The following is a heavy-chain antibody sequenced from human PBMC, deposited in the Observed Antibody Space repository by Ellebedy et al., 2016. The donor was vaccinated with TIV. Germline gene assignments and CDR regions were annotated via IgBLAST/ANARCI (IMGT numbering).Heavy chain of an antibody. CDR1: GGSFSGYY. CDR2: IYYSGST. D-gene: IGHD3-22*01. CDR3: ARDSWEYYYDSSGYYYYMDV. Sequence: SETLSLXCAVYGGSFSGYYWSWIRQPPGKGLEWIGYIYYSGSTNYNPSLKSRVTISVDTSKNQFSLKLSSVTAADTAVYYCARDSWEYYYDSSGYYYYMDVWGKGTTVTVSS. V-gene: IGHV4-59*13. J-gene: IGHJ6*03.